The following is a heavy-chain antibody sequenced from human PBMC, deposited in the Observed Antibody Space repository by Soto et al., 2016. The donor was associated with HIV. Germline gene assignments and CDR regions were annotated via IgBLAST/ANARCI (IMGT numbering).Heavy chain of an antibody. D-gene: IGHD2-2*02. CDR2: IKSKIDGGTT. CDR1: GFSFSHTW. Sequence: EVQLVESGGGLVKPGGSLRLSCAASGFSFSHTWMSWVRQAPGKGLEWVGRIKSKIDGGTTDYAAPVKGRFTISRDDSKNLLYVQMNSLKTEDTAVYFCTSDRPYTLQLDYWGREPWSPSPQ. J-gene: IGHJ4*02. CDR3: TSDRPYTLQLDY. V-gene: IGHV3-15*01.